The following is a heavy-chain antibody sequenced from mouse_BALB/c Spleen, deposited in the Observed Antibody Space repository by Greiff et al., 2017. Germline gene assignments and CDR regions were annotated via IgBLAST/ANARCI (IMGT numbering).Heavy chain of an antibody. CDR3: ARYYYYGSSYYAMDY. V-gene: IGHV5-12-1*01. D-gene: IGHD1-1*01. Sequence: EVQLVESGGGLVKPGGSLKLSCAASGFAFSSYDMSWVRQTPEKRLEWVAYISSGGGSTYYPDTVKGRFTISRDNAKNTLYLQMSSLKSEDTAMYYCARYYYYGSSYYAMDYWGQGTSVTVSS. CDR2: ISSGGGST. CDR1: GFAFSSYD. J-gene: IGHJ4*01.